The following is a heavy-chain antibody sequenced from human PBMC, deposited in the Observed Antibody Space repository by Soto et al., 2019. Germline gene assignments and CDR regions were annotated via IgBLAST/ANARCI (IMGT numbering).Heavy chain of an antibody. V-gene: IGHV4-59*08. J-gene: IGHJ4*02. CDR3: ARHSSSWSIFDY. D-gene: IGHD6-13*01. CDR1: GGSIGNSY. CDR2: IYYSGSS. Sequence: QVQLQESGPGLVKPSETLSLTCTVSGGSIGNSYWSWIRQSPGKGLEWIGYIYYSGSSNYNPSPKSRVSISVDTSKNQFSLKLSSVTAADTAVYYCARHSSSWSIFDYWGQGTLVIVSS.